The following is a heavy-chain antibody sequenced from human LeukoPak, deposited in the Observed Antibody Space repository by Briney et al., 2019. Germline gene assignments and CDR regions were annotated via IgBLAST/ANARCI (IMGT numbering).Heavy chain of an antibody. D-gene: IGHD6-13*01. CDR3: ARDRGIAAAGLIDY. V-gene: IGHV1-2*02. Sequence: GASVKVSCKASGYTFTGYYMHWVRQAPGQGLEWMRWINPNSGGTNYAQKFQGRVTMTRDTSISTAYMELSRLRSDDTAVYCCARDRGIAAAGLIDYWGQGTLVTVSS. J-gene: IGHJ4*02. CDR1: GYTFTGYY. CDR2: INPNSGGT.